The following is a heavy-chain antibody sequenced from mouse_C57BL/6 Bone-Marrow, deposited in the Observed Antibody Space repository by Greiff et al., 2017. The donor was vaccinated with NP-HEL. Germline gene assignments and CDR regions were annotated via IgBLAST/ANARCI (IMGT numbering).Heavy chain of an antibody. J-gene: IGHJ3*01. CDR3: AREANSPFAY. CDR1: GFTFSSYA. D-gene: IGHD4-1*01. Sequence: EVQLVESGGGLVKPGGSLKLSCAASGFTFSSYAMSWVRQTPEKRLEWVATISDGGSYTYYPDNVKGRFTISRDNAKNNLYLQMSHLKSEDTAMYYCAREANSPFAYWGQGTLVTVSA. V-gene: IGHV5-4*01. CDR2: ISDGGSYT.